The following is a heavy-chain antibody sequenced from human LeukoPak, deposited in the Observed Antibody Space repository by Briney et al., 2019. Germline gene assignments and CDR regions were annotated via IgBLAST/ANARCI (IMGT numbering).Heavy chain of an antibody. CDR2: IKQDGSEK. J-gene: IGHJ4*02. V-gene: IGHV3-7*01. Sequence: PGGSLRLSCAASGFTFSGYWMSWVRQAPGKGLEWVANIKQDGSEKYYVDSVKGRFTISRDNAKNSLYLQMNSLRAEDTAVYYCASPDQLWFGFDYWGQGTLVTVSS. CDR1: GFTFSGYW. CDR3: ASPDQLWFGFDY. D-gene: IGHD3-10*01.